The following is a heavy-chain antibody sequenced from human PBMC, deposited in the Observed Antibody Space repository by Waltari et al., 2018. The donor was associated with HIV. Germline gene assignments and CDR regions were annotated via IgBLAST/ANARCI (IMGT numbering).Heavy chain of an antibody. J-gene: IGHJ4*02. CDR2: ISRDERGK. Sequence: QVQLVESGGGLVQPGGSLRLSCAASGFIFRDFAIHWVRQAPGKGVEWVALISRDERGKYYADSGQGRFTISRDNSKNSLHLHMNSLSPKDTAVYYCAREGIVAAPFDFWGLGTLVTVSS. CDR1: GFIFRDFA. V-gene: IGHV3-30*01. CDR3: AREGIVAAPFDF. D-gene: IGHD2-15*01.